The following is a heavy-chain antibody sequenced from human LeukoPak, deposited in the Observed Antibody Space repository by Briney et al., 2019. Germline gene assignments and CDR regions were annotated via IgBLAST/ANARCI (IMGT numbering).Heavy chain of an antibody. D-gene: IGHD3-22*01. V-gene: IGHV4-34*01. Sequence: SETLSLTCAVYGGSFSGYYWSWIRQPPGKGLEWIGEINHSGSTNYNPSLKSRVTISVDKSKNQFSLNLNSVTAADTAVYYCARNSYYDNSGEGAFDIWGQGTMVTVSS. CDR2: INHSGST. J-gene: IGHJ3*02. CDR3: ARNSYYDNSGEGAFDI. CDR1: GGSFSGYY.